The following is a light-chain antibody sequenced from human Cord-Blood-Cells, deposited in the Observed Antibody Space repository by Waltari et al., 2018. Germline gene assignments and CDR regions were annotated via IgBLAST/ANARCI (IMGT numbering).Light chain of an antibody. J-gene: IGKJ4*01. CDR3: QQYYSTPLT. CDR2: WAS. V-gene: IGKV4-1*01. CDR1: QSVLYSPNNKNY. Sequence: DIVMTQSPDSLAVSLGERATINCKSSQSVLYSPNNKNYLAWYQQKPVQPPKLLIYWASTRESGVPDRFSGSGSGTDFTLTISSLQAEDVSVYYCQQYYSTPLTFGGGTKVEIK.